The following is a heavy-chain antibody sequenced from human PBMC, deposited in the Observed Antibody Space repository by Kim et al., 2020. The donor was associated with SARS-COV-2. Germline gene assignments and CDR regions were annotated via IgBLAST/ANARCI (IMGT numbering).Heavy chain of an antibody. Sequence: KYNPSLESRVTISGDTSRNQFSLRLTSVTAADTAVYYCSRAFDNAGYYYFWGQGTLVTVSS. J-gene: IGHJ4*02. CDR3: SRAFDNAGYYYF. V-gene: IGHV4-59*01. D-gene: IGHD3-22*01.